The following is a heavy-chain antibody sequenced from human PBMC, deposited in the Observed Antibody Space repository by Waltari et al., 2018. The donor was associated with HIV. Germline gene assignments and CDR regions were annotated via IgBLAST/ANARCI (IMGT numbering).Heavy chain of an antibody. CDR1: GYTFTGYY. J-gene: IGHJ3*02. CDR2: INPNSGGT. CDR3: ARISGYSYGATNAFDI. D-gene: IGHD5-18*01. Sequence: QVQLVQSGAEVKKPGASVKVSCKASGYTFTGYYMHWVRQAPGQGLEWMGWINPNSGGTNYAQKCQGRVTMTRDTSSSTAYMELSRLRSDDTAVYYCARISGYSYGATNAFDIWGQGTMVTVSS. V-gene: IGHV1-2*02.